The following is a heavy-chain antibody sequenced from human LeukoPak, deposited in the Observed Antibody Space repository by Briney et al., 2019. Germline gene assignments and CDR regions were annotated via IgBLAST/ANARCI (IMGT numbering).Heavy chain of an antibody. J-gene: IGHJ4*02. V-gene: IGHV1-2*02. CDR2: INPNSGGT. D-gene: IGHD2-8*02. Sequence: GASVKVSCKASGYTFTGYYMHWVRQAPGQGLEWMGWINPNSGGTNYAQKFRGRVTMTRDTSISTAYMELSRLRSDDTAVYYCARKSGCTGGVCLYYFDYWGQGTLVTVSS. CDR1: GYTFTGYY. CDR3: ARKSGCTGGVCLYYFDY.